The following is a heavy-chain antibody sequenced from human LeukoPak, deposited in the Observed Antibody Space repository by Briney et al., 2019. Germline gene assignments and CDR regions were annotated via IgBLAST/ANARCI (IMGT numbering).Heavy chain of an antibody. D-gene: IGHD5-12*01. CDR2: ISSSSSYI. V-gene: IGHV3-21*01. Sequence: PGGSLRLSCAASGFTFSSYSVNWVRQAPGKGLEWVSSISSSSSYIYYADSVKGRFTISRDNAKNSLYLQMNNLRAEDTAVYYCARDYPYSGYDYGPFDYWGQGTLVTVSS. J-gene: IGHJ4*02. CDR1: GFTFSSYS. CDR3: ARDYPYSGYDYGPFDY.